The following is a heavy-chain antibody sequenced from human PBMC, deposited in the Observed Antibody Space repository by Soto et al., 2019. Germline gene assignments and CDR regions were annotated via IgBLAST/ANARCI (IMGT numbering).Heavy chain of an antibody. V-gene: IGHV3-74*01. CDR3: ARGDRGGFDL. D-gene: IGHD3-10*01. Sequence: EVPLVESGGGLVQPGESLRLSCAASGFTFDYYWMHWVRQAPGKGLVWVSRVHSDGTTTTYADSVKGRFTISRDNARNTVSLQMSSVRAEDTAIYYCARGDRGGFDLWGHGTVVTVSS. CDR1: GFTFDYYW. CDR2: VHSDGTTT. J-gene: IGHJ3*01.